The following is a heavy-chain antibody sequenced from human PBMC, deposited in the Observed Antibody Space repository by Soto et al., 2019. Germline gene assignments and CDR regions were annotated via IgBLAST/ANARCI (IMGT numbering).Heavy chain of an antibody. CDR1: GGSIRSGGHY. Sequence: QVQLQESGPGLVKPSQTLSLTCTVSGGSIRSGGHYWNWIRQHPGEGLEWIGHIYYSGNTQYNPSLKSRVTMSVDTSKNQFSLKLNSVTAADTAVYYCVRSDSSGIDYWGQGTLVTVSS. D-gene: IGHD3-22*01. V-gene: IGHV4-31*03. CDR3: VRSDSSGIDY. J-gene: IGHJ4*02. CDR2: IYYSGNT.